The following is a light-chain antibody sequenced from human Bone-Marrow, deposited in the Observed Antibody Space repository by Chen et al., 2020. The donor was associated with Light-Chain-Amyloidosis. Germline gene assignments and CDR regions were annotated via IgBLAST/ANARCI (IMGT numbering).Light chain of an antibody. CDR3: QQYYSTPPLT. J-gene: IGKJ4*01. V-gene: IGKV4-1*01. Sequence: DIVMTQSPDYLAVSLGERATINCKSSQSVLYRSNNKNYLAWYQQKPGQPPKLLIYWASTRESGVPDRFSGSVSGTDFTLTISSLQAEDVAVYYCQQYYSTPPLTFGGGTKVEIK. CDR2: WAS. CDR1: QSVLYRSNNKNY.